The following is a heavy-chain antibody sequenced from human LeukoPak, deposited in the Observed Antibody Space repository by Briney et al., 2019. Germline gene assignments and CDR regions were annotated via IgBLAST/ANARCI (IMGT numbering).Heavy chain of an antibody. CDR2: IYPGDSDT. CDR3: ARTLPRDCSSTSCPRSDYYYMDV. J-gene: IGHJ6*03. CDR1: GYSFTSYW. D-gene: IGHD2-2*01. Sequence: GESLKISFKGSGYSFTSYWIGWVRQMPGKGLEWMGIIYPGDSDTRYSPSFQGQVTISADKSISTAYLQWSSLKASDTAMYYCARTLPRDCSSTSCPRSDYYYMDVWGKGTTVTVSS. V-gene: IGHV5-51*01.